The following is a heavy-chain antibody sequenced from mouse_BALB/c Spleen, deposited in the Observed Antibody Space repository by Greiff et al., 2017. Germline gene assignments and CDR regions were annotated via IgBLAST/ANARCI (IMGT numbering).Heavy chain of an antibody. CDR3: ASGYGNYEGAMDD. CDR2: ISNGGGST. V-gene: IGHV5-12-2*01. D-gene: IGHD2-10*02. J-gene: IGHJ4*01. CDR1: GFTFSSST. Sequence: EVHVVESGGGLVQPGGSLKLSCAASGFTFSSSTMSWVRQTPEQRLEWVAYISNGGGSTYYPDTVKGRFTISRDNAKNTLYLQMSSLKSEDTAMYDCASGYGNYEGAMDDGGQGTSVTVSS.